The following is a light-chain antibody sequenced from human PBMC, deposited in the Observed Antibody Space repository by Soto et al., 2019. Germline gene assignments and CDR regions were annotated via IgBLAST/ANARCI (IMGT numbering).Light chain of an antibody. J-gene: IGKJ1*01. CDR1: LSVSRN. V-gene: IGKV3-15*01. Sequence: VMTQSPVTLSVSPGERATLSCRASLSVSRNLAWYQQKPGQAPRLLIFDASTRDTGIPARFSGSGSGTEFTLTITSLQSEDFAVYYCQQYNAWPRTFGQGTKVDIK. CDR3: QQYNAWPRT. CDR2: DAS.